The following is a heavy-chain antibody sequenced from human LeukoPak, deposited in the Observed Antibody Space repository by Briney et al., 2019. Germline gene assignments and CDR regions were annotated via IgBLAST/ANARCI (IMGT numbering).Heavy chain of an antibody. D-gene: IGHD3-16*02. CDR1: GFTFTTYW. J-gene: IGHJ5*02. Sequence: GGSLRLSCAASGFTFTTYWMSWVRQAPGKGLEWVANIKQDGSEKYYVDSVKGRFTISRDNAKNSVFLQMSSLSGGDTAIYYCARDQGFRYFDPWGQGTLVTVSS. CDR3: ARDQGFRYFDP. CDR2: IKQDGSEK. V-gene: IGHV3-7*01.